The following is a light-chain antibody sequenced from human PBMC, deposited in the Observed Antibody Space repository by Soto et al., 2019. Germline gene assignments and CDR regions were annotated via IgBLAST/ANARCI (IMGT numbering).Light chain of an antibody. CDR2: GAS. CDR3: QQANIFPLT. CDR1: QGVRSY. V-gene: IGKV1-12*01. J-gene: IGKJ4*01. Sequence: IEVTQKQSSVSASVGDRVTITCRARQGVRSYLAWYQHKPGKAPKLLIYGASRLQSGVPSRFSGSGSGTDFTLTINSLQPEDFATYYCQQANIFPLTFCG.